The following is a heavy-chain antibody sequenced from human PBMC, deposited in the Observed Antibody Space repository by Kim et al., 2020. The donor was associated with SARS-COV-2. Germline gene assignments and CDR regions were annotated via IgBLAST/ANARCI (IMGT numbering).Heavy chain of an antibody. J-gene: IGHJ4*02. Sequence: ADSVKGRFPISRDNSKNTLYLQMNSLRAEDTAVYYCARDGTAMAKGRLDYWGQGTLVTVSS. D-gene: IGHD5-18*01. CDR3: ARDGTAMAKGRLDY. V-gene: IGHV3-33*01.